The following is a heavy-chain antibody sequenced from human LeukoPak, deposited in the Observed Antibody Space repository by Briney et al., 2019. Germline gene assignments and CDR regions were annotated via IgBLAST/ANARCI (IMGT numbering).Heavy chain of an antibody. CDR3: ARDRGVLRYFDWLFEFDY. Sequence: GASVKVSCKASRYTFTRYYIHWVRQAPGQGLEWMGTINPSGGSTTYAQKFQGRVTVTRDMSTSTVYMELSSLGSEDTAVYYCARDRGVLRYFDWLFEFDYWGQGTLVTVSS. V-gene: IGHV1-46*01. D-gene: IGHD3-9*01. J-gene: IGHJ4*02. CDR1: RYTFTRYY. CDR2: INPSGGST.